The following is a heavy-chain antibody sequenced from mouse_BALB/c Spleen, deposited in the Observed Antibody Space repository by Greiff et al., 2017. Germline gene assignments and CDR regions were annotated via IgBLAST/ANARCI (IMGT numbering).Heavy chain of an antibody. J-gene: IGHJ3*01. Sequence: VQLQQSGAELVKPGASVKLSCTASGFNIKDTYMHWVKQRPEQGLEWIGRIDPANGNTKYDPKFQGKATITADTSSNAAYLQLSSLTSEDTAVYYCARLRWFAYWGQGTLVTVSA. CDR1: GFNIKDTY. D-gene: IGHD1-1*01. CDR3: ARLRWFAY. CDR2: IDPANGNT. V-gene: IGHV14-3*02.